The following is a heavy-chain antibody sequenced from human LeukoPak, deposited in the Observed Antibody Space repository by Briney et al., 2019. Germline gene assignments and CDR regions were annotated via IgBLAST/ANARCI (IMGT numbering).Heavy chain of an antibody. CDR2: ITCSSGSI. CDR3: ARGRRGGGYSYGYDAFDI. J-gene: IGHJ3*02. Sequence: GGSLRLSCAASGFTFSSYSMIWVRQPPGKGLQGVSFITCSSGSIFYADSVKGRFTISRDNAKNSLYLQMNGLRDEDTAVYYCARGRRGGGYSYGYDAFDIWGQGTMVTVSS. V-gene: IGHV3-48*02. CDR1: GFTFSSYS. D-gene: IGHD5-18*01.